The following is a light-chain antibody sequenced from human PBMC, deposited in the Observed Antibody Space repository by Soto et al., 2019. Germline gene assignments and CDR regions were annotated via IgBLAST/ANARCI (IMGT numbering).Light chain of an antibody. CDR1: SSNIGSNT. Sequence: QSVLTQPPSASGTPGQRVTISCSGSSSNIGSNTVNWYQQLPGTAPKLLIYSNNQRPSGVPDRFSGSKSGTSASLAISGLQSEDEADHYCAAWDDSLNGDVVFGGGTQLTVL. CDR2: SNN. J-gene: IGLJ2*01. V-gene: IGLV1-44*01. CDR3: AAWDDSLNGDVV.